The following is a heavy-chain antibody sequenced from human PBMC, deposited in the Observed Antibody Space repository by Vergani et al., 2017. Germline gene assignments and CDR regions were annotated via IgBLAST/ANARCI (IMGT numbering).Heavy chain of an antibody. V-gene: IGHV4-59*08. D-gene: IGHD5-18*01. J-gene: IGHJ6*02. CDR3: ARVDTAMVIYGMDV. CDR1: GAAIKDFY. CDR2: IYYSGST. Sequence: QVQLQESGPGLVKPSETLSLTCTVSGAAIKDFYWSWFRQPPGKGLEWIGYIYYSGSTYYNPSLKSRVTISVDTSKNQFSLKLSSVTAADTAVYYCARVDTAMVIYGMDVWGQGTTVTVSS.